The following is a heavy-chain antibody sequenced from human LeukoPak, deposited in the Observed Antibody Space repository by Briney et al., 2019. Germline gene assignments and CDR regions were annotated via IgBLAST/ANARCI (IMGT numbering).Heavy chain of an antibody. J-gene: IGHJ6*03. CDR2: TYYRSKWYN. Sequence: SQTLSLTCAISGDSVSSNSAARNWIRQSPSRGLEWLGRTYYRSKWYNDYAVSVKSRITINPDTSKNQFSLQLNSVTPEDTAVYYCARGTVLTTGTTWGHIYYYYYMDVWGKGTTVTISS. CDR3: ARGTVLTTGTTWGHIYYYYYMDV. V-gene: IGHV6-1*01. CDR1: GDSVSSNSAA. D-gene: IGHD1-1*01.